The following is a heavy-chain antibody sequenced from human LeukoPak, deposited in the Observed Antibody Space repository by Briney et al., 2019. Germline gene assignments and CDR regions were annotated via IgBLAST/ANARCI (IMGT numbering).Heavy chain of an antibody. CDR2: INWNSGSI. CDR3: AKDPYTAMVTDYYYMDV. J-gene: IGHJ6*03. V-gene: IGHV3-9*01. CDR1: GFTFDDYA. D-gene: IGHD5-18*01. Sequence: GRSLRLSCVASGFTFDDYAMHWVRQAPGKGLEWVSTINWNSGSIAYADSVKGRFTMSRDNAKNSLYLQMNSLRAEDTAVYYCAKDPYTAMVTDYYYMDVWGKGTTVTVSS.